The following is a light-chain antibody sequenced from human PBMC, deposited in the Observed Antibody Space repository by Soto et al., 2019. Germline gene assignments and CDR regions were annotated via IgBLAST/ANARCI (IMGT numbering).Light chain of an antibody. J-gene: IGKJ5*01. CDR2: AAS. CDR3: QQANSFPRT. CDR1: QSIFSS. Sequence: IQMTRSPSSLSACVADRETITCRAGQSIFSSLNWYQQKPGKAPKLXIYAASSLQSGVPSRFSGSGYGTDFNLTISSLQPEDFATYYCQQANSFPRTFGQGTRLEIK. V-gene: IGKV1-39*01.